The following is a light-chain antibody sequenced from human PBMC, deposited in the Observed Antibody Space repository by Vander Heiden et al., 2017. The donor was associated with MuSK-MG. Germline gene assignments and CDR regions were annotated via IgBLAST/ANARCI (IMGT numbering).Light chain of an antibody. J-gene: IGKJ1*01. Sequence: DIQMTQSPSTLSASVGDRVTITCRASQSISTWLAWYQQKPGKAPKLLIYKASSLESGVPSRFSGSGSGTEFTLTISSLQPDDFATYYCQQSNSDSWTFGQGTKVEIK. CDR3: QQSNSDSWT. V-gene: IGKV1-5*03. CDR2: KAS. CDR1: QSISTW.